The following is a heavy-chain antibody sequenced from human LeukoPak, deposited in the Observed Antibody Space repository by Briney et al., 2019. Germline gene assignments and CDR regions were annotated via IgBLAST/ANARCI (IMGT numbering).Heavy chain of an antibody. V-gene: IGHV3-48*01. CDR3: AKDIAVAGLPFDAFDI. CDR2: ISSSNSTI. J-gene: IGHJ3*02. CDR1: GFIFGTYS. Sequence: GGSLRLSCAASGFIFGTYSMNWVRQAPGKGLEWVSYISSSNSTIYYADSVKGRFTISRDNAKNSLYLQMNSLRAEDTAVYYCAKDIAVAGLPFDAFDIWGQGTMVTVSS. D-gene: IGHD6-19*01.